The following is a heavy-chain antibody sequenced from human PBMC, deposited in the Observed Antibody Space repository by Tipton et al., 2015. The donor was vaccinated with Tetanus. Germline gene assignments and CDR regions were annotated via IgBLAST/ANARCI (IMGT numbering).Heavy chain of an antibody. CDR2: MKQDGSEI. CDR3: VRGGMMYADY. Sequence: GSLRLSCVASGLSFSSYTMSWVRQAPGKGLEWVATMKQDGSEIKYMDSVTGRFTISRDNAKNSLYLQLNSLRAEDTAVYYCVRGGMMYADYWGQGTLVTVSS. D-gene: IGHD2-8*01. CDR1: GLSFSSYT. J-gene: IGHJ4*02. V-gene: IGHV3-7*03.